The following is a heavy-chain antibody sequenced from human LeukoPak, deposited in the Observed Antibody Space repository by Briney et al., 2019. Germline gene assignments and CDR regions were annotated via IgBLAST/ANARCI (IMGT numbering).Heavy chain of an antibody. CDR1: GGSFSGYY. CDR2: INHSGST. CDR3: ARVIAAAGLYYFDY. Sequence: SETLSLTCAVYGGSFSGYYWSWIRQPPGKGLEWIGEINHSGSTNYNPSPKSRVTISVDTSKNQFSLKLSSVTAADTAVYYCARVIAAAGLYYFDYWGQGTLVTVSS. J-gene: IGHJ4*02. D-gene: IGHD6-13*01. V-gene: IGHV4-34*01.